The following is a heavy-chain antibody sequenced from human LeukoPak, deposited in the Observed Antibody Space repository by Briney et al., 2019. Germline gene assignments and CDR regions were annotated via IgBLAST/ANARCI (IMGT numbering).Heavy chain of an antibody. CDR2: ISSSSSTI. CDR1: GFTFSSYS. D-gene: IGHD2-15*01. Sequence: GGSLRLSCAASGFTFSSYSMNWVRQAPGKGLEWVSYISSSSSTIYYADSVKGRFTISRDNAMNSLYLQMNSLRAEDTAVYYCARDGYCSGGSCYHDAFDIWGQGTMVTVSS. V-gene: IGHV3-48*01. CDR3: ARDGYCSGGSCYHDAFDI. J-gene: IGHJ3*02.